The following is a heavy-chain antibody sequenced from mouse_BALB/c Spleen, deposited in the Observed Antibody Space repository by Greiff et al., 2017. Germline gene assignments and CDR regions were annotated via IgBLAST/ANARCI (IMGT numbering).Heavy chain of an antibody. CDR3: ARPYGSSHWYFDV. CDR1: GYTFSSYW. D-gene: IGHD1-1*01. Sequence: VQLQQSGAELARPGASVKLSCKATGYTFSSYWIEWVKQRPGHGLEWIGEILPGSGSTNYNEKFKGKATFTADTSSNTAYMQLSSLTSEDSAVYYCARPYGSSHWYFDVWGAGTTVTVSS. V-gene: IGHV1-9*01. CDR2: ILPGSGST. J-gene: IGHJ1*01.